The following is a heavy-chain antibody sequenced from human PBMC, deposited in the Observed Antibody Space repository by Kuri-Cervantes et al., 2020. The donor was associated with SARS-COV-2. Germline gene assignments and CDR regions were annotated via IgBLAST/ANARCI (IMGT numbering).Heavy chain of an antibody. Sequence: SETLSLTCTVSGVSISSSSYYWGWIRQPPGKGLEWIGSIYYSGSTNYNPSLKSRVTISVDTSKNQFSLKLSSVTAADTAVYYCAREGVRYYDSSGYYYDYYYGMDVWGQGTTVTVSS. J-gene: IGHJ6*02. CDR3: AREGVRYYDSSGYYYDYYYGMDV. CDR1: GVSISSSSYY. V-gene: IGHV4-39*07. D-gene: IGHD3-22*01. CDR2: IYYSGST.